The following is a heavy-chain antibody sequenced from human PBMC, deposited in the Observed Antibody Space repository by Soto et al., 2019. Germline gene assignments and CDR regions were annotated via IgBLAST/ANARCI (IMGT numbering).Heavy chain of an antibody. CDR3: ARDSTTGTTEFGLYYYYNMDV. CDR1: GGTFSNHA. CDR2: IIPIYGRG. Sequence: QVQLVQSGAEVKKPGSSVKVSCKASGGTFSNHAISWVRQGPGQGLEWMGGIIPIYGRGKYAQNFQGRVTITADESTSTADMELSSLRSEDTAIYYCARDSTTGTTEFGLYYYYNMDVWGQGTTVTVSS. D-gene: IGHD1-1*01. V-gene: IGHV1-69*01. J-gene: IGHJ6*02.